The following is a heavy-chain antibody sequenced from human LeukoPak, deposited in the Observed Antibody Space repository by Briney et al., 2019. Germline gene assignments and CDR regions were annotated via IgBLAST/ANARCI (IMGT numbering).Heavy chain of an antibody. V-gene: IGHV3-30-3*01. Sequence: GGSLRLSCAASGFTFSSYAMHWVRQAPGKGLEWVAVISYDGSNKYYADSVKGRFTISRDNSKNTLYLQMNSLRAEDTAVYYCAREDAVPYSSGWQTRERDYWGQGTLVTVSS. D-gene: IGHD6-19*01. CDR2: ISYDGSNK. CDR1: GFTFSSYA. J-gene: IGHJ4*02. CDR3: AREDAVPYSSGWQTRERDY.